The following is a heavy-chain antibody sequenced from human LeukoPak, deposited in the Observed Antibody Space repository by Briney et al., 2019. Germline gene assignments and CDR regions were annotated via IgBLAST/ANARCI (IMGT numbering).Heavy chain of an antibody. CDR3: AKSPAVHTAMAGVFDY. V-gene: IGHV3-23*01. J-gene: IGHJ4*02. CDR2: ISGSGGST. D-gene: IGHD5-18*01. CDR1: GFTFSSYA. Sequence: GSLRLSCAASGFTFSSYAMSWVRQAPGKGPEWVSAISGSGGSTYYADSVKGRFTISRDNSKNTLYLQMNSLRAEDTAVYYCAKSPAVHTAMAGVFDYWGQGTLVTVSS.